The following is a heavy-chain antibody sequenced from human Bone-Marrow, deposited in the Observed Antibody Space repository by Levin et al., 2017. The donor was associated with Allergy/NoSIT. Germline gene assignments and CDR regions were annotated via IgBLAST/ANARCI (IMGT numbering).Heavy chain of an antibody. CDR2: IYTTGST. J-gene: IGHJ6*03. Sequence: LRLSCSVSGGSISSGRYYFTWVRQSAGKGLEWIGRIYTTGSTNYNPSLESRVTISRDTFKKEVYLTLSSVTAADTAVHYCARDRLASLYYYSKDVWGRGTTVIVSS. V-gene: IGHV4-61*02. CDR1: GGSISSGRYY. CDR3: ARDRLASLYYYSKDV.